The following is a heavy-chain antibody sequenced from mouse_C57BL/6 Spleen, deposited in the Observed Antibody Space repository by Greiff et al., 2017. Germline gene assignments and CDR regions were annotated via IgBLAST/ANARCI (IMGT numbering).Heavy chain of an antibody. CDR1: GYSITSGYY. V-gene: IGHV3-6*01. CDR3: ARERDGYYFDY. Sequence: DVQLVESGPGLVKPSQSLSLTCSVTGYSITSGYYWNWIRQFPGNKLEWMGYISYDGSNNYNPSLKNRISITRDTSKNQFFLKLNSVTTEDTATYYCARERDGYYFDYWGQGTTLTVSS. CDR2: ISYDGSN. D-gene: IGHD2-3*01. J-gene: IGHJ2*01.